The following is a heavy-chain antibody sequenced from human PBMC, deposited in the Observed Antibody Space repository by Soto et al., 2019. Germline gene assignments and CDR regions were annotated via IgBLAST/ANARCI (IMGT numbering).Heavy chain of an antibody. CDR1: GYTFTSYY. D-gene: IGHD3-10*01. V-gene: IGHV1-46*03. CDR2: INPSGGST. J-gene: IGHJ5*02. CDR3: ARGILLWFGELLPDNWFDP. Sequence: ASVKVSCKASGYTFTSYYMHWVRQAPGQGPEWMGIINPSGGSTSYAQKFQGRVTMTRDTSTSTVYMELSSLRSEDTAVYYCARGILLWFGELLPDNWFDPWGQGTLVTVSS.